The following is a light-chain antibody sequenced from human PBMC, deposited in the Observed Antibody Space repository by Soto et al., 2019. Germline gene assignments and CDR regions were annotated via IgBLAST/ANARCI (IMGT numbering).Light chain of an antibody. CDR1: QRISRN. V-gene: IGKV3-15*01. Sequence: EIVMTQSPATLSVSPGESATLSCRASQRISRNLAWYQQKPGQAPRLPIYDASTRATAIPARFSGSGSGTEFTLTISSLQSEDFAVYYCQQYNNWPLTFGGGTKVDI. J-gene: IGKJ4*01. CDR3: QQYNNWPLT. CDR2: DAS.